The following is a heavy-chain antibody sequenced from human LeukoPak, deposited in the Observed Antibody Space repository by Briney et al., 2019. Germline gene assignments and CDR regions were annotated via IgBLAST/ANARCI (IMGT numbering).Heavy chain of an antibody. D-gene: IGHD4-23*01. CDR2: INRRGGNT. CDR1: GFTHSSYA. V-gene: IGHV3-23*01. Sequence: GGSLRLSHAASGFTHSSYAIIWVHPPARKGRDWVSSINRRGGNTFYAGSVKGRFTISRDNSKNTLNLQMNSLRAEDTAVYYCAKDSRATVVGGLFVYWGQGTLVTVSS. CDR3: AKDSRATVVGGLFVY. J-gene: IGHJ4*02.